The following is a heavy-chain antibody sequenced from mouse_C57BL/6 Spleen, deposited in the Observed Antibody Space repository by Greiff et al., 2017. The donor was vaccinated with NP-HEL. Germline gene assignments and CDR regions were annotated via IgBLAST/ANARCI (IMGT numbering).Heavy chain of an antibody. Sequence: QVQLKESGPELVKPGASVKISCKASGYAFSSSWMNWVKQRPGKGLEWIGRIYPGDGDTNYNGKFKGKATLTADTSSSTAYMQLSSLTSEDSAVYCGARPQRSGTNWYFDVWGTGTTVTVSS. J-gene: IGHJ1*03. CDR2: IYPGDGDT. V-gene: IGHV1-82*01. CDR1: GYAFSSSW. D-gene: IGHD4-1*01. CDR3: ARPQRSGTNWYFDV.